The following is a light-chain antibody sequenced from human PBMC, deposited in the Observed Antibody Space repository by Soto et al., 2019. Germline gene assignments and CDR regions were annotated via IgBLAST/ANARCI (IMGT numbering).Light chain of an antibody. CDR2: GAS. V-gene: IGKV3-15*01. J-gene: IGKJ4*01. Sequence: VLTHSLGALSLYPRERATRYCRAIQSVSNSTYLAWYQQKPGQAPRLLIYGASSRATGFPARFSGSGSGTEFTLTISSLQSEDFAVYYCQQYNNWPLPFGGGGKADI. CDR3: QQYNNWPLP. CDR1: QSVSNSTY.